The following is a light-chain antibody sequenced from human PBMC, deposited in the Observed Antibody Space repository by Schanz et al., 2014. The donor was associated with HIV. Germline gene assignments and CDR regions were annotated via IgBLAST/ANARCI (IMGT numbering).Light chain of an antibody. J-gene: IGKJ1*01. Sequence: EIVLTQSPATLSLSPGERATLSCGASQYVCGSYVAWYQQKPGLAPRLLIYDASTRAAGIPDRFSGSGSGTDFTLTISRLEPEDFAVYYCQQYGSTWTFGQGTKVEIK. CDR3: QQYGSTWT. CDR1: QYVCGSY. V-gene: IGKV3D-20*01. CDR2: DAS.